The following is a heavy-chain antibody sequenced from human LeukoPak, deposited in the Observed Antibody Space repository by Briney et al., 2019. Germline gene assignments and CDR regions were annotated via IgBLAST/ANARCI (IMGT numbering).Heavy chain of an antibody. CDR2: INPNIGVT. D-gene: IGHD1-20*01. J-gene: IGHJ4*02. CDR3: ARDHGKVTGTPFDY. Sequence: ASVKVSCKASGYTFTGYYIHWVRQAPGQGLEWIGWINPNIGVTNFAQKFQGRVTMTRDTSISTAYMELSRLRSDDTAVYYCARDHGKVTGTPFDYWGQGTLVTVSS. CDR1: GYTFTGYY. V-gene: IGHV1-2*02.